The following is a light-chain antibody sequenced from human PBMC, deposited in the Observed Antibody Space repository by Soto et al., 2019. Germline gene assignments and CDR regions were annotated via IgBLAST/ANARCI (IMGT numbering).Light chain of an antibody. CDR2: EVT. J-gene: IGLJ1*01. CDR3: TSYISNFTPYV. V-gene: IGLV2-14*01. CDR1: SSDIGRYNF. Sequence: QSVLTQPASVSGSPGQSITISCTGTSSDIGRYNFVSWYQQHPAKAPKLLIYEVTNRPSGVSNRVSGSKSGNTASLTISGLQAGDEADYFCTSYISNFTPYVFGSGTKVTVL.